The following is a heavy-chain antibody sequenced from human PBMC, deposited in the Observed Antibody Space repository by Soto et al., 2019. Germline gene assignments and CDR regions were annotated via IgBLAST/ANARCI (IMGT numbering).Heavy chain of an antibody. J-gene: IGHJ4*02. CDR3: ARVQSPDYGDYYLHYYFDY. CDR1: GFTFSSYS. Sequence: EVQLVESGGGLVQPGGSLRLSCAASGFTFSSYSMNWVRQAPGKGLEWVSYISSSSSTIYYADSVKGRFTISRDNAKNSLYLQMNSLRAEDTAVYYCARVQSPDYGDYYLHYYFDYWGQGTLVTVSS. V-gene: IGHV3-48*01. D-gene: IGHD4-17*01. CDR2: ISSSSSTI.